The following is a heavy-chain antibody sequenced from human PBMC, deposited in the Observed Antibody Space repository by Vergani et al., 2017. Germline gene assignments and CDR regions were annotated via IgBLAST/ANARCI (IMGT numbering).Heavy chain of an antibody. CDR3: AKDRLLWFGELFEPPDY. CDR1: GFTFSSYG. Sequence: QVQLVESGGGVVQPGRSLRLSCAASGFTFSSYGMHWVRQAPGKGLEWVSVISYDGSNTYYADSVKGRFTISRDNSKNTLYLQMNSLGAEDTAVYYCAKDRLLWFGELFEPPDYWGQGTLGTVSA. V-gene: IGHV3-30*18. J-gene: IGHJ4*02. CDR2: ISYDGSNT. D-gene: IGHD3-10*01.